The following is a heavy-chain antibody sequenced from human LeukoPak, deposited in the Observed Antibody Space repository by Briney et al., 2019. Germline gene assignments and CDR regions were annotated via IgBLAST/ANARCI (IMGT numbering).Heavy chain of an antibody. J-gene: IGHJ3*02. CDR3: ARDQITMVRGATGDAFDI. Sequence: GGSLRLSCAASGLTFSSYWMSWVRQAPGKGLEWVANIDQDGNAKYYVGSVKGRFTISRDNAKNSLHLQMNSLRAEDTAVYYCARDQITMVRGATGDAFDIWGQGTKVTVSS. V-gene: IGHV3-7*01. CDR1: GLTFSSYW. D-gene: IGHD3-10*01. CDR2: IDQDGNAK.